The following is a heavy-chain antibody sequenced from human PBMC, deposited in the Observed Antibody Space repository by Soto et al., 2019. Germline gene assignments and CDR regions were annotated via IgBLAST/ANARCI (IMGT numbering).Heavy chain of an antibody. J-gene: IGHJ4*02. Sequence: SETLSLTCTVSGGSISSGDYYWSWIRQPPGKGLEWIGYIYNSGSIYYNPSLRSRLTISVDTSKNQFSLRLGSVTAADTAVYYCARGGHVVKASFDSWGQGTLVTSPQ. D-gene: IGHD2-8*02. CDR2: IYNSGSI. CDR3: ARGGHVVKASFDS. CDR1: GGSISSGDYY. V-gene: IGHV4-30-4*01.